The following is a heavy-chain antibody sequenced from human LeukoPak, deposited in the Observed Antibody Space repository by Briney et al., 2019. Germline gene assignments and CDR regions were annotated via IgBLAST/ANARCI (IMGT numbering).Heavy chain of an antibody. CDR1: GGSISSYY. D-gene: IGHD5-18*01. Sequence: PSETLSLTCTVSGGSISSYYWSSIRQPPGMGLEWIGYIYYSGSTNYNPSLKSRVTISVDTSKNQFSLKLSSVTAADTAVYYRARDSDTAMVSPYLWGQGTLVTVSS. V-gene: IGHV4-59*01. J-gene: IGHJ5*02. CDR2: IYYSGST. CDR3: ARDSDTAMVSPYL.